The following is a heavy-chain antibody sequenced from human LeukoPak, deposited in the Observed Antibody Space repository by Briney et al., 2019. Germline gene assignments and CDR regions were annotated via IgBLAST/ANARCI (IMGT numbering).Heavy chain of an antibody. V-gene: IGHV3-23*01. CDR3: TRDRPNFYGSDGHYYTRNGDY. D-gene: IGHD3-22*01. CDR1: EFTFSIYA. Sequence: GGSLRLSCAASEFTFSIYAMSWVRQAPGKGLEWVSSMTRRGDGTWYAGSVKGRFTISREKAKNTLYLQMNSLRAEDTAIYYCTRDRPNFYGSDGHYYTRNGDYWGQGTLVTVSS. CDR2: MTRRGDGT. J-gene: IGHJ4*02.